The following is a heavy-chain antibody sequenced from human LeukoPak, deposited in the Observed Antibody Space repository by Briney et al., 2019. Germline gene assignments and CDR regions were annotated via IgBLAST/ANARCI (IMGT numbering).Heavy chain of an antibody. CDR3: ARGRYSAGDNWFDP. D-gene: IGHD3-9*01. CDR2: IHYTGST. J-gene: IGHJ5*02. CDR1: SGSITSSY. Sequence: PSVTLSLTCTVSSGSITSSYWIWIRQSPGKGLEWIGYIHYTGSTNYTPSLKSRVTMLIDTSKNQFSLKLSSVTAADTAVYYCARGRYSAGDNWFDPWGQGTLVTVSS. V-gene: IGHV4-59*01.